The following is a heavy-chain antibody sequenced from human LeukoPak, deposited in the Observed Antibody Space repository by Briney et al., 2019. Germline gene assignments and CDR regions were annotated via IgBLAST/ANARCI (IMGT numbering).Heavy chain of an antibody. CDR2: IYYSGST. J-gene: IGHJ5*02. Sequence: SETLSLTCTVSGGSISIRNYYWSWIRQHPGKGLEWIGYIYYSGSTYYNPSLKSRVTISVDTSKNQFSLKLSSVTAADTAVYYCARVRTGVVVVPAAISSINWFDPWGQGTLVTVSS. CDR1: GGSISIRNYY. V-gene: IGHV4-31*03. D-gene: IGHD2-2*01. CDR3: ARVRTGVVVVPAAISSINWFDP.